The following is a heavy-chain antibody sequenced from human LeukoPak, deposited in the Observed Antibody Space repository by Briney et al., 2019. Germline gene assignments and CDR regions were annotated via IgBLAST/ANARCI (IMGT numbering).Heavy chain of an antibody. CDR2: IYYSGST. CDR3: ARERSGSEIFARSFDI. D-gene: IGHD3-3*01. V-gene: IGHV4-39*07. CDR1: GGSISSSSYY. Sequence: SETLFLTCTVSGGSISSSSYYWGWIRQPPGKGLEWIGSIYYSGSTYYNPSLKSRVTISVDTSKNQFSLKLSSVIAADTAVYYCARERSGSEIFARSFDIWGQGTMVTVSS. J-gene: IGHJ3*02.